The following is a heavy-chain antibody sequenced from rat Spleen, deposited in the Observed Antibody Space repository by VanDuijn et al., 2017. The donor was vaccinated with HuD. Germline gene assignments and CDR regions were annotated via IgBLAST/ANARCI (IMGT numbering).Heavy chain of an antibody. V-gene: IGHV3-3*01. CDR3: ARAGWDDFDY. Sequence: EVQLQESGPGLVKPSQSLSLTCSVTGYSITSNYWNWIRKFPGNKLEWMGYVNSAGSTNYNPSLKSRISITRDTSKNQFFLQVNSVTTEDTATYYCARAGWDDFDYWGQGVMVTVSS. CDR1: GYSITSNY. CDR2: VNSAGST. J-gene: IGHJ2*01.